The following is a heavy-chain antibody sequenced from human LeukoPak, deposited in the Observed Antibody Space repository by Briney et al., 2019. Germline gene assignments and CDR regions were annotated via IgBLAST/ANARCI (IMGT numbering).Heavy chain of an antibody. V-gene: IGHV3-48*01. D-gene: IGHD1-26*01. J-gene: IGHJ4*02. CDR3: ARPSFVTGSYYPL. Sequence: GGSLRLSCAASGFIFSSYSVNWVRQAPGKGLEWVSYYADSVKGRFTISRDNAKNSLYLQMNTLRAEDTAVYYCARPSFVTGSYYPLWGQGTLVAVSS. CDR1: GFIFSSYS.